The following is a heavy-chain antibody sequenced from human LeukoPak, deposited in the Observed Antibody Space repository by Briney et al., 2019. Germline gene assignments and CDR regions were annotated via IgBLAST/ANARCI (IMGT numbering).Heavy chain of an antibody. J-gene: IGHJ6*03. Sequence: SETLSRTCTVSGGSISSSSYYWSWPRQPPGKGREWIGYICYSSSTNYNPSLKSRVSISVDTSKTHFSLKLSSVTAADTAVYYCARWCTANYYYYMDVWGKGNTVTISS. CDR2: ICYSSST. V-gene: IGHV4-61*03. D-gene: IGHD2-8*01. CDR3: ARWCTANYYYYMDV. CDR1: GGSISSSSYY.